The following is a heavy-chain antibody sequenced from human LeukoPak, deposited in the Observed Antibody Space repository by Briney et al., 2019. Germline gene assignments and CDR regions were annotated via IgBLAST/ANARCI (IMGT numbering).Heavy chain of an antibody. Sequence: SVKVSCTASGGTFSSYAISWVRQAPGQGLEWMGRIIPILGIANYAQKFQGRVTITADKSTSTAYMELSSLRSEDTAVYYCAGEEGIAAAAAIYYYGMDVWGQGTTVTVSS. D-gene: IGHD6-13*01. J-gene: IGHJ6*02. CDR2: IIPILGIA. V-gene: IGHV1-69*04. CDR1: GGTFSSYA. CDR3: AGEEGIAAAAAIYYYGMDV.